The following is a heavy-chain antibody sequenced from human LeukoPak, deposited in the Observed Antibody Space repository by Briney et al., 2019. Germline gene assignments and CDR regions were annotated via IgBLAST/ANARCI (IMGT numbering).Heavy chain of an antibody. CDR3: AKDYSFSNFN. J-gene: IGHJ4*02. D-gene: IGHD2-15*01. Sequence: GGSLRLSCAASGFMYPNHWMTWVGQAPGKGLEWVANINERGSETYYADYVKGRFTISRDNTNKSLFLQLNSLSVEDTAMYYCAKDYSFSNFNWGQGTLVTVSS. CDR2: INERGSET. CDR1: GFMYPNHW. V-gene: IGHV3-7*01.